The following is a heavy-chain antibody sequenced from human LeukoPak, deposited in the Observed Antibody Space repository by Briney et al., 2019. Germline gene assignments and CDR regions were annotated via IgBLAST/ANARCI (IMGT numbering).Heavy chain of an antibody. J-gene: IGHJ4*02. CDR3: ARESMVTTLPTD. CDR1: GYTFTGYY. CDR2: INPKSGGT. Sequence: GASVKVSCKASGYTFTGYYMHWVRQAPGQGLEWMGWINPKSGGTNYAQKFQGRVTMTRDTSISIAYMELSRLRSDDTAVFYCARESMVTTLPTDWGQGTLVTVSS. V-gene: IGHV1-2*02. D-gene: IGHD4-17*01.